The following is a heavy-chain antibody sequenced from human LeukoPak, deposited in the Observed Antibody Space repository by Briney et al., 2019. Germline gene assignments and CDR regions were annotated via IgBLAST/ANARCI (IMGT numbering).Heavy chain of an antibody. CDR2: IYAGDSDT. J-gene: IGHJ4*02. V-gene: IGHV5-51*01. CDR1: GYTFTSYW. CDR3: ARRLYSGTYSHYFDQ. Sequence: GESLKISCKGSGYTFTSYWIGWVRQMPGKGLEWMGIIYAGDSDTRYSPSFQGQVTISADKSISTASLQWSSLKASDTAIYYCARRLYSGTYSHYFDQWGQGTLVTVSS. D-gene: IGHD1-26*01.